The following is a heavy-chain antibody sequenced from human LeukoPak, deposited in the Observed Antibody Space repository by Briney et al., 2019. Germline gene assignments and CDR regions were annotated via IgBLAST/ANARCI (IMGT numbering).Heavy chain of an antibody. CDR2: IYHSGST. Sequence: SETLSLTCAVSGGSISSSNWWSWVRQPPGKGLEWIGEIYHSGSTNYNPSLKSRVTISVDKSKNQFSLKLSSVTAADTAVYYCARAPDYFYYYYMDVWGKGTTVTVSS. V-gene: IGHV4-4*02. CDR3: ARAPDYFYYYYMDV. CDR1: GGSISSSNW. J-gene: IGHJ6*03.